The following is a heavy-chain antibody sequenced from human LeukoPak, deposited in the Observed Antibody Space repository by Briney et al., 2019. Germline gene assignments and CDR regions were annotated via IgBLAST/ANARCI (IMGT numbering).Heavy chain of an antibody. CDR2: INHSGST. Sequence: SETLSLTCAVYGGSFSGYYWSWIRQPPGKGLEWIGEINHSGSTNYNPSLKSRVTISVDTFKNQFSLKLSSVTAADTAVYYCAGLGVVVPAANNWFDPWGQGTLVTVSS. J-gene: IGHJ5*02. CDR1: GGSFSGYY. CDR3: AGLGVVVPAANNWFDP. V-gene: IGHV4-34*01. D-gene: IGHD2-2*01.